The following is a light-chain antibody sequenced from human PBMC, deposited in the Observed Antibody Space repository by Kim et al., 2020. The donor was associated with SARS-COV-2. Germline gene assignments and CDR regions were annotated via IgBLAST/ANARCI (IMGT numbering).Light chain of an antibody. J-gene: IGKJ4*01. CDR2: DAS. CDR3: QQRNSWPPAVT. V-gene: IGKV3-11*01. CDR1: QNIDTY. Sequence: PGDRATLSCRARQNIDTYLAWYQQRPGQAPRLLVYDASNRATGVPDRFSGSGSGTDFTLTISSLEPEDVSIYYCQQRNSWPPAVTFGGGTKVDIK.